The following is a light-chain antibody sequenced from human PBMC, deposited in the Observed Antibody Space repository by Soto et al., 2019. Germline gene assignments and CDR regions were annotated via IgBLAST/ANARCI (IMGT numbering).Light chain of an antibody. CDR3: NAHADNGKHV. Sequence: QSALTQPPSASGSPGQSVTISCTGNSNDVGHSSFISWYQQHPGKGPKLIIYEVSKRPSGVPDRFSGSKSGNTASLSVSGLQAEDEADYFCNAHADNGKHVFGSGTKLTVL. J-gene: IGLJ1*01. CDR2: EVS. V-gene: IGLV2-8*01. CDR1: SNDVGHSSF.